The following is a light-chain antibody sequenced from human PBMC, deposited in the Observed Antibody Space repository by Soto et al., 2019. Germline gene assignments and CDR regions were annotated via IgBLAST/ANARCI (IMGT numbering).Light chain of an antibody. J-gene: IGKJ1*01. V-gene: IGKV3-15*01. Sequence: EIVMTQSPATLSVSPGERATLSCRASQSVSNNLGWYQQKPGQAPRLLIYGASTRATGIPARFSGSGSGTEFTLTISSLQPDDFATYYCQQYNTYSKTFGRGTKVDIK. CDR3: QQYNTYSKT. CDR1: QSVSNN. CDR2: GAS.